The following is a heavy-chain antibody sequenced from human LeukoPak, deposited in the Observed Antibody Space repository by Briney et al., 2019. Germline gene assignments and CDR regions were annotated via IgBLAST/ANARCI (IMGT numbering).Heavy chain of an antibody. CDR2: INYSGST. D-gene: IGHD5-24*01. Sequence: SETLSLTCTVSGGSISSYYWSWIRQPPGKGLEWVGYINYSGSTNYNPSLKSRVTISVDTSRNQFPLKLSSVTAADTAVYYCARATRRDGYNLDYWGQGTLVTVSS. J-gene: IGHJ4*02. CDR3: ARATRRDGYNLDY. CDR1: GGSISSYY. V-gene: IGHV4-59*01.